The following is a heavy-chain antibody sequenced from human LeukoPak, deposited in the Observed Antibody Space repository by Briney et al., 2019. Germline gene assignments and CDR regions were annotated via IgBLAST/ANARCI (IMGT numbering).Heavy chain of an antibody. J-gene: IGHJ4*02. CDR2: IYYSGSA. CDR3: ARGGTQLTFPV. V-gene: IGHV4-59*01. D-gene: IGHD4/OR15-4a*01. Sequence: SETLSLTCTVSGGSISSYYWSWIRQPPGKGLEWIGYIYYSGSANYNPSLKSRVTISVDTSKNQFSLKLASVSAADAAVYYCARGGTQLTFPVWGQGTLVTVSS. CDR1: GGSISSYY.